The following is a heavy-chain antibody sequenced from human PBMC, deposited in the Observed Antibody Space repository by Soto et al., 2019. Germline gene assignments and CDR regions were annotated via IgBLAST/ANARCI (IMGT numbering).Heavy chain of an antibody. D-gene: IGHD2-21*02. CDR1: GFTFSSYA. CDR3: AKDREVTIYLYYYYSMDV. V-gene: IGHV3-23*01. J-gene: IGHJ6*03. CDR2: ISGSGGST. Sequence: EVQLLESGGGLVQPGGSLRLSCAASGFTFSSYAMSWVRQAPGKGLEWVSAISGSGGSTYYADSVKGRFTISRDNSKNTLYLQMNSLRAEDTAVYYCAKDREVTIYLYYYYSMDVWGKGTTVTVSS.